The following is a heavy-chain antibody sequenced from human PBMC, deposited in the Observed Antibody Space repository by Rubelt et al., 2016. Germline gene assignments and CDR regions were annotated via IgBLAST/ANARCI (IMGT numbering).Heavy chain of an antibody. D-gene: IGHD6-19*01. Sequence: YAASVEGRFTISRDDSRNTAYLQMDSLKTEDTAVYYCAKGLQWYYYFYGMDVWGQGTTVTVSS. CDR3: AKGLQWYYYFYGMDV. J-gene: IGHJ6*02. V-gene: IGHV3-73*01.